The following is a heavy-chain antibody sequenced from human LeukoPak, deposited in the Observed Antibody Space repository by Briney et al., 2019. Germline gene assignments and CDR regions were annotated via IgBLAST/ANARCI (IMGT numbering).Heavy chain of an antibody. CDR1: GFTFSSYA. CDR3: AKDQYYDSSGYYYGDAFDI. Sequence: PGGCLRLSCAASGFTFSSYAMSWVRRAPGKGLEWVSAISGSGGSTYYADSVKGRFTISRDNSKNTLYLQMNSLRAEDTAVYYCAKDQYYDSSGYYYGDAFDIWGQGTMVTVSS. V-gene: IGHV3-23*01. CDR2: ISGSGGST. J-gene: IGHJ3*02. D-gene: IGHD3-22*01.